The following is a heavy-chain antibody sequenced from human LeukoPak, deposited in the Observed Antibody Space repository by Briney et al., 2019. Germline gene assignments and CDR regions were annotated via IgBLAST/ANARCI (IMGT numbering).Heavy chain of an antibody. V-gene: IGHV3-7*01. D-gene: IGHD1-26*01. CDR1: GFTFSSYA. CDR2: IKQDGSEK. CDR3: AGTSLLTCVGY. Sequence: PGGSLRLSCAASGFTFSSYAMHWVRQAPGKGLEWVANIKQDGSEKYYVDSVKGRFTISRDNAKNSLYLQMNSLRAEDTAVYYCAGTSLLTCVGYWGQGTLVTVSS. J-gene: IGHJ4*02.